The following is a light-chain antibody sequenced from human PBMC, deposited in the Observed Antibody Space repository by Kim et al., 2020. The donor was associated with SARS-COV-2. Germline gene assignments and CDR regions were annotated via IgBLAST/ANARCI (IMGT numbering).Light chain of an antibody. Sequence: LADRVTMPCRTSLYITRRLAGDRQRPGKVPKVMISKASALEGRVPSTLRGSGFGADFTLTILSLPPGDFASYYQKQYDTYPWTFGQGTKVDIK. J-gene: IGKJ1*01. CDR3: KQYDTYPWT. CDR2: KAS. CDR1: LYITRR. V-gene: IGKV1-5*03.